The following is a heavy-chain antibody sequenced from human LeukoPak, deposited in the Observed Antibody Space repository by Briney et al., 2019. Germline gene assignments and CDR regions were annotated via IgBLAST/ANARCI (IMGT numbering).Heavy chain of an antibody. D-gene: IGHD3-10*01. J-gene: IGHJ6*02. Sequence: GGSLRLSCAASGFTFSSYWMHWVRQAPGKGLVWVSRINSDGSSTSYADSVKGRFTISRDNAKNTLYLQMNSLRAEDTAVYYCARVLGELFNYYYGMDVWGQGTTVTVSS. CDR2: INSDGSST. CDR3: ARVLGELFNYYYGMDV. CDR1: GFTFSSYW. V-gene: IGHV3-74*01.